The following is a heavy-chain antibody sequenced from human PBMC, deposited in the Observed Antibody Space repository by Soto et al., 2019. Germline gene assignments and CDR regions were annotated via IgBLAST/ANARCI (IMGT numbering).Heavy chain of an antibody. V-gene: IGHV4-59*08. J-gene: IGHJ5*02. CDR3: ARETYGDYVGYFDP. D-gene: IGHD4-17*01. Sequence: TSETLSLSSTVSCGSIIGHYWRWILQPPGKGLEWIGYIYYSGSTNYNPSLKSRVTISVDTSKNQFSLKLSSVTAADTAVYYCARETYGDYVGYFDPWGQGIQVTVSS. CDR1: CGSIIGHY. CDR2: IYYSGST.